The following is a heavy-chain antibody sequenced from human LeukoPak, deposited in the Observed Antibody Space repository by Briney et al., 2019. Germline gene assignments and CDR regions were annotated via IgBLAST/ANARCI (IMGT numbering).Heavy chain of an antibody. Sequence: NPGGSLRLSCAAYGFTFSDHYMDWVRQAPGKGLEWVSVISGSGISTYYADSVKGRFTISRDNSKNTLYLQVNSLRAEDTAVYYCAKDYCSSTSCHLSQNAFDLWGQGTLVTVSS. J-gene: IGHJ4*02. CDR2: ISGSGIST. CDR1: GFTFSDHY. CDR3: AKDYCSSTSCHLSQNAFDL. V-gene: IGHV3-23*01. D-gene: IGHD2-2*01.